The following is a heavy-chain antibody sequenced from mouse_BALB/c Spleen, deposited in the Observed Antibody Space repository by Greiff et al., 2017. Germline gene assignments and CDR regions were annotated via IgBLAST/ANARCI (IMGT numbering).Heavy chain of an antibody. V-gene: IGHV3-2*02. CDR2: ISYSGST. CDR3: ARWGITTAFDY. D-gene: IGHD1-2*01. Sequence: EVKLVESGPGLVKPSQSLSLTCTVTGYSITSDYAWNWIRQFPGNKLEWMGYISYSGSTSYNPSLKSRISITRDTSKNQFFLQLNSVTTEDTATYYCARWGITTAFDYWGQGTTLTVSS. CDR1: GYSITSDYA. J-gene: IGHJ2*01.